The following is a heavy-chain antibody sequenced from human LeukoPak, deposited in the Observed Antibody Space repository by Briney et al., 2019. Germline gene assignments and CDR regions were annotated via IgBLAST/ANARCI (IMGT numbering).Heavy chain of an antibody. CDR1: GFTVSSNY. CDR2: IYYSGST. CDR3: ARGGYSYGDWYFDL. D-gene: IGHD5-18*01. Sequence: GSLRLSCAASGFTVSSNYMSWVRQPPGKGLEWIGSIYYSGSTYYNPSLKSRVTISVDTSKNQFSLKLSSVTAADTAVYYCARGGYSYGDWYFDLWGRGTLVTVSS. J-gene: IGHJ2*01. V-gene: IGHV4-39*07.